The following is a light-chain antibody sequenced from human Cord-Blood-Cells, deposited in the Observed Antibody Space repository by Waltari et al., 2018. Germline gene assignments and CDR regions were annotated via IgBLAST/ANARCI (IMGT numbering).Light chain of an antibody. V-gene: IGLV1-47*01. CDR3: AAWDDSLSGPWV. J-gene: IGLJ3*02. CDR2: RNN. CDR1: SSNIGSTY. Sequence: QSVLTQPPSASGTPGQRVTISCSGSSSNIGSTYVYWYQQPPGTAPKRLIYRNNQRPSGVPDRFSGSKSGTSASLAISGLRSEDEADYYCAAWDDSLSGPWVFGGGTKLTVL.